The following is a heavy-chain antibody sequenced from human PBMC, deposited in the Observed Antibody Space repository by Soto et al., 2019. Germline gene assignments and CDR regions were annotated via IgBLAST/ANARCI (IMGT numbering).Heavy chain of an antibody. Sequence: ASVKVSCKASGYTFTSYDINWVRQATGQGLEWMGWMNPNSGNTGYAQKFQGRVTMTRNTSISPAYMELSSLRAEDTAVYYCARDHEWLVPAFDIWGQGTMVTVSS. CDR2: MNPNSGNT. CDR3: ARDHEWLVPAFDI. D-gene: IGHD6-19*01. CDR1: GYTFTSYD. J-gene: IGHJ3*02. V-gene: IGHV1-8*01.